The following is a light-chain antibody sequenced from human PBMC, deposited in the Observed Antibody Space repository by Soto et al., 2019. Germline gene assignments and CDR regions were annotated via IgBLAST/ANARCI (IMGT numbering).Light chain of an antibody. Sequence: DIQMTQSPSSLSASVGDRVTVTFRASQAISNYLVWYQQKPGKVPKLLIYAASTLQSGVPSRFSGSGSGTDFTLTISSLQPEDVATYYCQKYNDAPFTFGPGTKVDIK. CDR3: QKYNDAPFT. J-gene: IGKJ3*01. CDR1: QAISNY. CDR2: AAS. V-gene: IGKV1-27*01.